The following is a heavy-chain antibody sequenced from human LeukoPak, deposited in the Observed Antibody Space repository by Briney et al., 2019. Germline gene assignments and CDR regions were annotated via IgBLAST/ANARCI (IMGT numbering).Heavy chain of an antibody. J-gene: IGHJ4*02. Sequence: GGSLRLSCAASGITVSTFWMHWVRQAPGEGLVWVSRINTDGSVTNYADSVEGRFTTSRDNAKNMLYLQMNDLRAEDTAVYYCVTDRYSDSAFGDWGQGTLVTVSS. CDR3: VTDRYSDSAFGD. CDR1: GITVSTFW. D-gene: IGHD1-26*01. CDR2: INTDGSVT. V-gene: IGHV3-74*01.